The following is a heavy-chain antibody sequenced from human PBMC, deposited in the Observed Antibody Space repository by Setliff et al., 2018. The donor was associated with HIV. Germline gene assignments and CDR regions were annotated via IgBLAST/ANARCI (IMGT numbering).Heavy chain of an antibody. CDR3: ARESELRRIDS. CDR2: IYYSGDT. D-gene: IGHD1-1*01. CDR1: GDFINNHY. Sequence: SETLSLTCSLSGDFINNHYWSWIRQPPGKGLEWIGHIYYSGDTNYSPSLKSRVTISGDTSKNQFSLKLSSVTAADTAVYYCARESELRRIDSWGQGTLVTVSS. V-gene: IGHV4-59*11. J-gene: IGHJ4*02.